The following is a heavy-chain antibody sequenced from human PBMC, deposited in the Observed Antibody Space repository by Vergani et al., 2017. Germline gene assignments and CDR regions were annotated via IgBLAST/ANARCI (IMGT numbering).Heavy chain of an antibody. CDR1: VFTFSSYG. V-gene: IGHV3-33*01. CDR2: IWYDGSNK. D-gene: IGHD3-22*01. Sequence: QVQLVESGGGVVQPGRSLRLSCAASVFTFSSYGMHWVRQAPGKGLEWGAVIWYDGSNKYYADSVKCRFTISRDNSKNTLCLRMNSLRAEETAVYYCARDRYYYERNWYFDLWGRGTLVTVSS. CDR3: ARDRYYYERNWYFDL. J-gene: IGHJ2*01.